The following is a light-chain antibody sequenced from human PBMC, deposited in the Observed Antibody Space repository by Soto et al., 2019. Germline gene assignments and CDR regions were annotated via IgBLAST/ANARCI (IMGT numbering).Light chain of an antibody. J-gene: IGLJ1*01. Sequence: SYELTQPPSVSVAPGQTATITCGGNNIGSKSVHWYQQKPGQAPVLVVYDDNDRPSGIPERFSGSNSENTATLTISRVEAGDEADYYCQVWDNIIVHHVFATGTKLTVL. CDR1: NIGSKS. CDR3: QVWDNIIVHHV. CDR2: DDN. V-gene: IGLV3-21*02.